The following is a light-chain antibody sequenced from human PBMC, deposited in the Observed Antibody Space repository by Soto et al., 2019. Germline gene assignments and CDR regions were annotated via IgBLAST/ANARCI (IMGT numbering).Light chain of an antibody. Sequence: EIVLTQSPGTLSLCPGERATLSCRASQSVRSSYLAWYQQKPGQAPRLLTYGASSRATGIPDRFSGSGSGTDFTLTISRLEPEDFAVYYCQQYGSSPVTFGPGTKVDIK. V-gene: IGKV3-20*01. CDR2: GAS. CDR3: QQYGSSPVT. J-gene: IGKJ3*01. CDR1: QSVRSSY.